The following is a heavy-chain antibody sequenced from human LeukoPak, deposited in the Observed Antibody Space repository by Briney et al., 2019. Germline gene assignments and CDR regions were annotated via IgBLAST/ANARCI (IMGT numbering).Heavy chain of an antibody. D-gene: IGHD6-19*01. Sequence: GGSLRLSCAASGFTFSSYWMSWVRQAPGKGLEWVANIKQDGSEKYYVDSVKGRFTISRDNAKNSLYLQMNSLRAEDTAVYYCARQSGSGWYYYYMDVWGKGTTVTVSS. CDR3: ARQSGSGWYYYYMDV. CDR1: GFTFSSYW. V-gene: IGHV3-7*01. J-gene: IGHJ6*03. CDR2: IKQDGSEK.